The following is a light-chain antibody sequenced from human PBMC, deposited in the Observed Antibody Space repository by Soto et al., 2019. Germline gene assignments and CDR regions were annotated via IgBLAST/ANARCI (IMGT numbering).Light chain of an antibody. CDR3: QQYGSSSYT. CDR2: GAT. V-gene: IGKV3-20*01. Sequence: EIVLTQSPGTLSLSPGERATLSCRASQSVSSSYLTWYQQKPGQAPRLLSYGATSRAAGIPDRFSGSGSGTDFTLTISSLEPDDFAVYYCQQYGSSSYTFGQGTKVEIK. J-gene: IGKJ2*01. CDR1: QSVSSSY.